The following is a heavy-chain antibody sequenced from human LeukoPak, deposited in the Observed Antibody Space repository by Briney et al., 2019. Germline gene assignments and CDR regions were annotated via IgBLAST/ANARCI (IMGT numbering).Heavy chain of an antibody. CDR3: ARDNPPDY. V-gene: IGHV3-7*03. J-gene: IGHJ4*02. Sequence: GGSLRLSCVGSGFTSIAYALTWARQAPGKGLEWVANIKQDGSEKSYVESVRGRFTISRDNAKNSLYLQLNSLRAEDTALYYCARDNPPDYWGQGTLVTVSS. CDR2: IKQDGSEK. CDR1: GFTSIAYA.